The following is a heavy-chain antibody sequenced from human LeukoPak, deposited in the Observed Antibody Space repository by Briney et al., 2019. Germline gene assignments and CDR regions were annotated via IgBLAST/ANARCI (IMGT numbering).Heavy chain of an antibody. D-gene: IGHD3-3*01. CDR3: ARSGYSRYFDY. V-gene: IGHV4-39*01. CDR2: IYYSGST. Sequence: PSENLSLTCTVSGGSISSSSYYWGWIRQPPGKGLEWIGSIYYSGSTYYNPSLKSRVTISVDTSKNQFSLKLSSVTAADTAVYYCARSGYSRYFDYWGQGTLVTVSS. J-gene: IGHJ4*02. CDR1: GGSISSSSYY.